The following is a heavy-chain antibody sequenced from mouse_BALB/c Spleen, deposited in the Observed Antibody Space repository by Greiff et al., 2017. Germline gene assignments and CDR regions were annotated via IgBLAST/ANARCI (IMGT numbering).Heavy chain of an antibody. V-gene: IGHV5-6-5*01. CDR3: ARGIITTGGFAY. CDR1: GFTFSSYA. D-gene: IGHD1-1*01. CDR2: ISSGGST. Sequence: EVHLVESGGGLVKPGGSLKLSCAASGFTFSSYAMSWVRQTPEKRLEWVASISSGGSTYYSDSVKGRFTISRDNARNILYLQMSSLRSEDTAMYYCARGIITTGGFAYWGQGTLVTVSA. J-gene: IGHJ3*01.